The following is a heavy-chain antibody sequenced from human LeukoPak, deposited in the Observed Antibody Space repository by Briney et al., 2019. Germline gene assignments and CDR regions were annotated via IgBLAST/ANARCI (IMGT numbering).Heavy chain of an antibody. CDR2: ISSGSSTR. Sequence: GGSLRLSCTTSGFTLSSYSMNWVRQAPGKGLEWVSYISSGSSTRQYADSVKGRFTISRDNAKNSLYLQMSSLRDEDTAVYYCARGYQWNFDYWGQGTLVTVSS. CDR3: ARGYQWNFDY. CDR1: GFTLSSYS. J-gene: IGHJ4*02. D-gene: IGHD6-19*01. V-gene: IGHV3-48*02.